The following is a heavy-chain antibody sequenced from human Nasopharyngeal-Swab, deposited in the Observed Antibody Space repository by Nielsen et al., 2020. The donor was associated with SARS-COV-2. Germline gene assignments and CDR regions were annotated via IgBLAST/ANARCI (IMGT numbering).Heavy chain of an antibody. CDR2: IYHSGST. CDR3: ARGVPITLVGVVSSGGNQFDP. Sequence: SATLSLTCAVSGGSVSRSHWWRWVRQPPRKGLEWIGEIYHSGSTNYNPSLKSRVTISVDKSKNQFSLKLSSVTAADTAVYYCARGVPITLVGVVSSGGNQFDPWGQGTLVTVSS. J-gene: IGHJ5*02. CDR1: GGSVSRSHW. D-gene: IGHD3-3*01. V-gene: IGHV4-4*02.